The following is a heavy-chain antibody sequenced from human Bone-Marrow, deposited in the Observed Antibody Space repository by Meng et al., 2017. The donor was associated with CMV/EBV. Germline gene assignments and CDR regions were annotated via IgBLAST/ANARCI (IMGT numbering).Heavy chain of an antibody. D-gene: IGHD4-23*01. J-gene: IGHJ3*02. CDR1: GYTFTSYD. CDR2: INPNSGGT. Sequence: ASVKVSCKASGYTFTSYDINWVRQAPGQGLQWMGWINPNSGGTNFAQKFQGRVTMTRDTSISTAYMELNRLTSDDTAVYYCARDYGGNSDAFGIWGQGTMVTVSS. CDR3: ARDYGGNSDAFGI. V-gene: IGHV1-2*02.